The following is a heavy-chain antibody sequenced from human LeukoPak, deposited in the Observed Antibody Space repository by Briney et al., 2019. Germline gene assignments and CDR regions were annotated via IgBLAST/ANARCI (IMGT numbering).Heavy chain of an antibody. Sequence: GGSLRLSCAASGFTVSSNYMSWVRQAPGKGLEWVSVIYSGGSTYYADSVKGRFTISRGNSKNTLYLQMNSLRAEDTAVYYCARGSIVHDAFDIWGQGTMVTVSS. CDR2: IYSGGST. V-gene: IGHV3-53*01. CDR1: GFTVSSNY. D-gene: IGHD2-8*01. J-gene: IGHJ3*02. CDR3: ARGSIVHDAFDI.